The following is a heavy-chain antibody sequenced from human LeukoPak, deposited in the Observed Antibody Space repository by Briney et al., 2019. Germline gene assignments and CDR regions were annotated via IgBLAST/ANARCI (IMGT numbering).Heavy chain of an antibody. CDR1: GGSFSGYY. D-gene: IGHD2-2*01. J-gene: IGHJ5*02. V-gene: IGHV4-34*01. CDR2: INHSGST. CDR3: ARTPHYCSSTSCLGNWFDP. Sequence: AATLSLTCAVYGGSFSGYYWRWIHQPAGKWLECIGEINHSGSTNYNPSLKSRVTISVDTSKNQLSLKLSSVTAADTAVYYCARTPHYCSSTSCLGNWFDPWGQGTLVTVSS.